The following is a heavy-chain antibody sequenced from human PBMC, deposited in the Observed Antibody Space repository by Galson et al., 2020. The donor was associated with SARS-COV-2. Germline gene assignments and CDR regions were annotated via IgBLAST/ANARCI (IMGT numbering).Heavy chain of an antibody. CDR1: GFTFSSYG. J-gene: IGHJ6*02. Sequence: GESLKISCAASGFTFSSYGMHWVRQAPGKGLEWVAVIWYDGSNKYYADSVKGRFTISRDNSKNTLYLQMNSLRAEDTAVYYCARDCSGGSCYPSRWGGMDVWGQGTTVTVSS. D-gene: IGHD2-15*01. V-gene: IGHV3-33*01. CDR2: IWYDGSNK. CDR3: ARDCSGGSCYPSRWGGMDV.